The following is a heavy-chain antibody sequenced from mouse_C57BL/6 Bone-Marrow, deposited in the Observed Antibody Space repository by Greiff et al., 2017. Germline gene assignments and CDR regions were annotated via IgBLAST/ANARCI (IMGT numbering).Heavy chain of an antibody. D-gene: IGHD1-1*02. CDR1: GFTFSDYG. CDR3: ARRRWFDY. J-gene: IGHJ2*01. V-gene: IGHV5-17*01. Sequence: EVHLVESGGGLVKPGGSLKLSCAASGFTFSDYGMNWVRQAPEKGLEWVAYISSGSSTIYYADTVKGRFTISRDNAKNTLFLQMTSLGSEDTAMYYCARRRWFDYWGQGTTLTVSS. CDR2: ISSGSSTI.